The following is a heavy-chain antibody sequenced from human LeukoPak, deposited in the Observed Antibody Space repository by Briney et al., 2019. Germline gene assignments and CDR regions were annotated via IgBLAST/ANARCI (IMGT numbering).Heavy chain of an antibody. J-gene: IGHJ4*02. D-gene: IGHD3-10*01. CDR1: GYSFTSYW. Sequence: GESLKISCKGSGYSFTSYWIGWVRQMPGKGLEWMGIIYPGDSDTRYSPSFQGQVTISADKSISTAYLQWSSLKASDTAMYYCARPEWGSGSYLLYYFDYWGQGTLVTVSS. CDR3: ARPEWGSGSYLLYYFDY. CDR2: IYPGDSDT. V-gene: IGHV5-51*01.